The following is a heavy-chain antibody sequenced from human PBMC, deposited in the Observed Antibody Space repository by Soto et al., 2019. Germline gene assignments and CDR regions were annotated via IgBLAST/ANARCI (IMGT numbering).Heavy chain of an antibody. J-gene: IGHJ1*01. D-gene: IGHD3-16*01. CDR3: AYDIHRGRNQLGAEY. CDR2: ISNDGNDE. V-gene: IGHV3-30*03. Sequence: QVQVVESGGGVVQPGRSLRLSCAASGFVFSNYGMHWVRQAPGKGLEWVAVISNDGNDEYYIDSVKGRFTISRDNSKNTLYLHMNARNTKDMVLYYGAYDIHRGRNQLGAEYWGQGTLVTVSS. CDR1: GFVFSNYG.